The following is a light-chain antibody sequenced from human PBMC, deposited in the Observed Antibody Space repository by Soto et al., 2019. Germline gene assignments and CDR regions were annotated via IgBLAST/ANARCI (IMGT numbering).Light chain of an antibody. CDR2: DAS. J-gene: IGKJ1*01. CDR1: QSISSW. CDR3: QQYNTYAVT. V-gene: IGKV1-5*01. Sequence: TLSGSVGDRVTITCRASQSISSWLAWYQQKPGKVPKVLIYDASNLESGVPSRFSGSGSGTEFTLTISSLQPEDFATYYCQQYNTYAVTFGQGTKVDIK.